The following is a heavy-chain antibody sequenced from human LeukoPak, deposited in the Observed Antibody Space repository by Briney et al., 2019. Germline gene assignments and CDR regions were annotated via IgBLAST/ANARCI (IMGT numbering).Heavy chain of an antibody. J-gene: IGHJ4*02. CDR1: GFTFTNYA. Sequence: PGGSLRLSCAASGFTFTNYAMSWVRQAPGKGLEWVSSISSSGGSTYYPDSVKGRLTISRDNSKNTLYLQLNSLRTEDTAVYYCAKDRPPSLYGTGPWDSWGQGTLVTVSS. D-gene: IGHD3-10*01. CDR3: AKDRPPSLYGTGPWDS. CDR2: ISSSGGST. V-gene: IGHV3-23*01.